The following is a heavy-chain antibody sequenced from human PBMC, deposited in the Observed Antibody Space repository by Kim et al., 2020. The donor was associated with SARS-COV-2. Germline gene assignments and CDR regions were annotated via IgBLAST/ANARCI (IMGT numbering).Heavy chain of an antibody. CDR3: ARGAEISSSWYGGLYYYGMDV. D-gene: IGHD6-13*01. Sequence: SETLSLTCTVSGGSISSSGYYWSWIRQHPGKGLEWIGYIYYSGSTYYNPSLKSRVTISVDTSKNQFSLKLSSVTAADTAVYYCARGAEISSSWYGGLYYYGMDVWGQGTTVTVSS. V-gene: IGHV4-31*03. CDR1: GGSISSSGYY. CDR2: IYYSGST. J-gene: IGHJ6*02.